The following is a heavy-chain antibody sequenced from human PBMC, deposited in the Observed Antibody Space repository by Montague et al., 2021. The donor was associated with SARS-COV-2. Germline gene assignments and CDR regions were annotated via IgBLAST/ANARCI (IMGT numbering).Heavy chain of an antibody. CDR1: GDSVWSNTAA. CDR2: TNYRSKWTS. CDR3: VRDTGSVQAGFDA. J-gene: IGHJ4*02. D-gene: IGHD1-1*01. V-gene: IGHV6-1*01. Sequence: CAISGDSVWSNTAAWNWIRQSPSGGLEWLGRTNYRSKWTSDYATSMEGRISIDPDTSKNQFFLHLRSVTPEDTGVYYCVRDTGSVQAGFDAWGQGTLVTVSS.